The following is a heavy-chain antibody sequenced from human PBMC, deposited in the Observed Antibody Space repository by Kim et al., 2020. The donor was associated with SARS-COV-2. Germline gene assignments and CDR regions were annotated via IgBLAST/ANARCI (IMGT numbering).Heavy chain of an antibody. V-gene: IGHV4-59*01. Sequence: NYNPSLKSRVTISVDTSKNQFSLKLSSVTAADTAVYYCARAGYSSGWYDYWGQGTLVTVSS. D-gene: IGHD6-19*01. CDR3: ARAGYSSGWYDY. J-gene: IGHJ4*02.